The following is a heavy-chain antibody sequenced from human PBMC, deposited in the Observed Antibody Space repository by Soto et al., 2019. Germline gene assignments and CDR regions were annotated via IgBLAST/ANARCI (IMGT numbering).Heavy chain of an antibody. Sequence: QVQLVESGGGVVQPGRSLRLSCAASGFTFSSYAMHWVRQAPGKGLEWVAVISYDGSNKYYADSVKGRFTISRDNSKNCVYVKMNSLRAEDMAVYYCARDPVGPKISVYYYDSSGYEGYWGQGTLVTVSS. V-gene: IGHV3-30-3*01. J-gene: IGHJ4*02. CDR1: GFTFSSYA. CDR2: ISYDGSNK. D-gene: IGHD3-22*01. CDR3: ARDPVGPKISVYYYDSSGYEGY.